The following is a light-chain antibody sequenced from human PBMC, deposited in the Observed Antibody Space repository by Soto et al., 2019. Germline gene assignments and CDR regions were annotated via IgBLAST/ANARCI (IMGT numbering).Light chain of an antibody. Sequence: EIVLTQSPGTLSLSPGERATLSCRASQSVSSTYLGWYQQKPGQAPRLLIYGASSRATGIPDRFSGSGSGTDFTLTISRLEPEDFAVYYCQHYGSSVFTFGPGTKAEIK. CDR2: GAS. CDR3: QHYGSSVFT. CDR1: QSVSSTY. V-gene: IGKV3-20*01. J-gene: IGKJ3*01.